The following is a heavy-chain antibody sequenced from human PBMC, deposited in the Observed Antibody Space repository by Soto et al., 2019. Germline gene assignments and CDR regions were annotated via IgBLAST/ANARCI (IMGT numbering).Heavy chain of an antibody. CDR1: GYRFSDHY. J-gene: IGHJ5*02. CDR3: ARGTGTSWLDL. Sequence: ASVKVSCKASGYRFSDHYIHWVRQARGQGLEWMGWINSKNGDTNYARDIQGSVIMTRDTSINTAYMELSSLTSDDTAIYFCARGTGTSWLDLWGQGTLVTVSS. D-gene: IGHD1-1*01. V-gene: IGHV1-2*02. CDR2: INSKNGDT.